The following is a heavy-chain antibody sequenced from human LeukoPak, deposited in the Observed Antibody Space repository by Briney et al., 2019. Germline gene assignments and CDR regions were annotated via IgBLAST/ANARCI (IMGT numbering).Heavy chain of an antibody. V-gene: IGHV4-59*08. J-gene: IGHJ1*01. CDR1: GGSISSYY. Sequence: SETLSLTCTVSGGSISSYYWSWIRQPPGKGLEWIGYIYYSGSTNYNPSLKSRVTISVDTSKNQFSLKLSSVTAADTAVYYCASYEGGYCSGGSCLEYFQHWGQGALVTVSS. CDR2: IYYSGST. CDR3: ASYEGGYCSGGSCLEYFQH. D-gene: IGHD2-15*01.